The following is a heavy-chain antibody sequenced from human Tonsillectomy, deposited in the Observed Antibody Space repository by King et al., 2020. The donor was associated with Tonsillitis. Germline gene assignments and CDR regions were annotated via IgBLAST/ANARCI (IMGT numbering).Heavy chain of an antibody. CDR3: ASHVCGAPTFPWIEDY. D-gene: IGHD1-26*01. CDR2: IKQDGSDK. Sequence: VQLVESGGGLVQPGGSLKLSCAASGFTFSNYWMTWVRQAPGKGLEWVANIKQDGSDKYYADSVKGRFTISRDNAKNSLYLQMNGLRAEDTAVYYCASHVCGAPTFPWIEDYWGQGTLVTVSS. CDR1: GFTFSNYW. V-gene: IGHV3-7*01. J-gene: IGHJ4*02.